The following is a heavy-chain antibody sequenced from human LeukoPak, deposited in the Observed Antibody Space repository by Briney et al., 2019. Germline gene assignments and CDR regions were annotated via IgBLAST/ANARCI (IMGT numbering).Heavy chain of an antibody. Sequence: GASVKVSCKASGYTFTSYYVHWVRQAPGQGLEWMGVINPSGGGTSYAQKFQGRVTVTRDTSTATVYMNLSSLRSEDTAVYYCARGYYGGLAWCDYWGQGTLVTVSS. V-gene: IGHV1-46*01. CDR1: GYTFTSYY. D-gene: IGHD4-23*01. CDR2: INPSGGGT. CDR3: ARGYYGGLAWCDY. J-gene: IGHJ4*02.